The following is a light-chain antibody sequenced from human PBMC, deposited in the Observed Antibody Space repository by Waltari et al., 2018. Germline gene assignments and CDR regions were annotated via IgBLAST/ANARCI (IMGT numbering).Light chain of an antibody. CDR3: LQYNSAPRT. V-gene: IGKV1-17*01. Sequence: DIQMTQSPSSLSASVGDRVTITCRASQGISNSLNWYQQKPGKAPQRLIYDASSLQSGVPSRFSGSGSGTLLPLTISSLQPKDFATYYCLQYNSAPRTFGQGTKVEIK. CDR2: DAS. J-gene: IGKJ1*01. CDR1: QGISNS.